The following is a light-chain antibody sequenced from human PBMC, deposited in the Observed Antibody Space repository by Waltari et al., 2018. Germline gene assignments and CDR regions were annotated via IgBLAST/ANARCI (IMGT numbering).Light chain of an antibody. CDR3: SAWDSSLSARV. CDR2: RNN. J-gene: IGLJ3*02. Sequence: QEGLTKPNSVYKGMRKNATITCKRNNNNDGNQGAAWLQQHQGHPPKLLSYRNNNRPSGISERFSASRSGNTASLTITGLQPEDEADYYCSAWDSSLSARVFGGGTKLTVL. CDR1: NNNDGNQG. V-gene: IGLV10-54*04.